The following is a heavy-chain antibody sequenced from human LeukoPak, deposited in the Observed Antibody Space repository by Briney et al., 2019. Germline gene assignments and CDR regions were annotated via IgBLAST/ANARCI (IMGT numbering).Heavy chain of an antibody. V-gene: IGHV3-11*04. CDR2: ISSSGSTI. CDR1: GFTVSTNY. Sequence: GGSLRLSCAASGFTVSTNYMSWVRQAPGKGLEWVSYISSSGSTIYYADSVKGRFTISRDNAKNSLYLQMNSLRAEDTAVYYCAELGITMIGGVWGKGTTVTISS. D-gene: IGHD3-10*02. CDR3: AELGITMIGGV. J-gene: IGHJ6*04.